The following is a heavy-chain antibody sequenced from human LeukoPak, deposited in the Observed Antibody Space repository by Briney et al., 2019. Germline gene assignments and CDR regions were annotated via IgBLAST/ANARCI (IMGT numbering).Heavy chain of an antibody. CDR2: IKQDGSQI. Sequence: GGSLRLSCATSGFTFSSYWMSWVRRAPGKGLEWVANIKQDGSQIFYVDSVKGRFTISRDTAKNSLSLQMNSLRAEDTVVYYCAREYCSGTSCYGYFDYWGQGTLVTVSS. CDR1: GFTFSSYW. J-gene: IGHJ4*02. V-gene: IGHV3-7*01. CDR3: AREYCSGTSCYGYFDY. D-gene: IGHD2-2*01.